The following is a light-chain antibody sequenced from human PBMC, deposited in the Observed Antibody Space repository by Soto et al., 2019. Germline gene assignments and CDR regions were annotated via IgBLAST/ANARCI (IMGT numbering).Light chain of an antibody. CDR1: QSINSF. J-gene: IGKJ1*01. CDR2: IAT. Sequence: DIQMTQSPSSLSASVGDRVTITCRASQSINSFLNWYQQKPGKAPKVLIYIATSLQSGVPSRFCGSVTGTDFTLTISSLQPEDFATYFCQQSYNTPSTFGQGTKLEIK. V-gene: IGKV1-39*01. CDR3: QQSYNTPST.